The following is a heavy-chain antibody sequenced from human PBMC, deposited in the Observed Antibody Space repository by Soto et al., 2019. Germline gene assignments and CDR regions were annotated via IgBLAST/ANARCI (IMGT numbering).Heavy chain of an antibody. V-gene: IGHV4-59*08. CDR1: GGSISSYY. Sequence: SETLSLTCTVSGGSISSYYWSWIRQPPGKGLEWIGYIYYSGSTNYNPSLKSRVTISVDTSKNQFSLKLSSVTAADTAVYYCARQSGGYYYYGMDVWGQGTTVTVSS. CDR2: IYYSGST. D-gene: IGHD1-26*01. J-gene: IGHJ6*02. CDR3: ARQSGGYYYYGMDV.